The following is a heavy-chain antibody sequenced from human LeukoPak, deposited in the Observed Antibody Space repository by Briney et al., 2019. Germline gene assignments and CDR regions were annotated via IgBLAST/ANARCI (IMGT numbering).Heavy chain of an antibody. CDR1: GFTFSSYA. CDR2: ISGSGGST. J-gene: IGHJ4*02. V-gene: IGHV3-23*01. D-gene: IGHD3-3*01. Sequence: GGSLRLSCAASGFTFSSYAMSWVRQAPGKGLEWVSAISGSGGSTDYADSVKGRFTISRDNSKNTVFLQMNSLRAEDTAVYYCAKGPQGSGFWYFDYWGQGTLVTVSS. CDR3: AKGPQGSGFWYFDY.